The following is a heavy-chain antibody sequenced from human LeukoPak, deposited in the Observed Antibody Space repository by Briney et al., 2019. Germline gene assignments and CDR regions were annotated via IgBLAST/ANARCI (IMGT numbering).Heavy chain of an antibody. D-gene: IGHD3-10*01. CDR1: GYTFTSYD. Sequence: GASVKVSCKASGYTFTSYDVYWVRQATGRGLEWMGWRNPISGDTGYALKFQGRVTMSRNTSISTAYMELGSLRSEDTAVYYCARVPRRGERFDPWGQGTLVTVSS. CDR2: RNPISGDT. J-gene: IGHJ5*02. V-gene: IGHV1-8*01. CDR3: ARVPRRGERFDP.